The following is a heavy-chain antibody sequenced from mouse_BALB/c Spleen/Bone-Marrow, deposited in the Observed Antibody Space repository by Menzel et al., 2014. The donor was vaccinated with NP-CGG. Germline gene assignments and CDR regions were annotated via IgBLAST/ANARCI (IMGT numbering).Heavy chain of an antibody. V-gene: IGHV5-6-5*01. J-gene: IGHJ4*01. CDR2: ISSGSST. CDR3: ARGRTRGYTMDY. Sequence: EVQRVESGGGLVKPGGSLKLSCAASGFTFSSYAMSWVRQTPEKRLEWVASISSGSSTYYPDSVKGRFTISRDNARNNLYLQMSSLRSEDTAMYYCARGRTRGYTMDYWGQGTSVTVSS. CDR1: GFTFSSYA.